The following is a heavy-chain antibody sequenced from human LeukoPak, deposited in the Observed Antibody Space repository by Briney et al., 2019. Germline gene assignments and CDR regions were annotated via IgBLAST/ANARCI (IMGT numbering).Heavy chain of an antibody. D-gene: IGHD2-8*02. J-gene: IGHJ4*02. CDR3: ARGYWFYFDY. Sequence: SETRSLTCTVSGGSISSSSYYWGWIRQPPGKGLEWIGSIYYSGSTYYNPSLKSRATISADTSKNQISLKLSSLTAADTAVYYCARGYWFYFDYWGQGTLVTVSS. CDR1: GGSISSSSYY. V-gene: IGHV4-39*07. CDR2: IYYSGST.